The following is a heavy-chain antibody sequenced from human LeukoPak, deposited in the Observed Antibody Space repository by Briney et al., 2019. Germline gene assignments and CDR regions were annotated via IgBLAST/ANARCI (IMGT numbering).Heavy chain of an antibody. D-gene: IGHD2-2*01. CDR2: IIPIFGTA. CDR3: ANGDQRARHRFDP. J-gene: IGHJ5*02. CDR1: GGTFSSYA. Sequence: ASVKVSCKASGGTFSSYAISWVRQAPGQGLEWMGGIIPIFGTANYAQKFQGRVTITADESTSTAYMELSSLRSEDTAVYYCANGDQRARHRFDPRGQGTLVTVSS. V-gene: IGHV1-69*01.